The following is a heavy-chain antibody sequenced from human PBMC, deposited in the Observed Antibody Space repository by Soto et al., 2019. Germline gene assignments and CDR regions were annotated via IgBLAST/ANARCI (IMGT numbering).Heavy chain of an antibody. J-gene: IGHJ4*02. CDR1: GGSISSYY. CDR2: IYYSGIT. Sequence: PSETLSLTCTVSGGSISSYYWSWIRQPPGKGLEWIGYIYYSGITNYNPSLKSRVTISVDTSKNQFSLKLSSVTAADTAVYYCARGSYSYDDSWIDYSGQGTLVTVST. CDR3: ARGSYSYDDSWIDY. D-gene: IGHD5-18*01. V-gene: IGHV4-59*01.